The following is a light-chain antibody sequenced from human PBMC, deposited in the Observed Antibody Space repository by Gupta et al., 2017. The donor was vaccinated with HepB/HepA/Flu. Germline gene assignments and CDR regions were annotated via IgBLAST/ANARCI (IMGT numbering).Light chain of an antibody. CDR2: STS. Sequence: IQITQSPSTMSASLGDEVTSTCRASQRVSGWLAWYQQKPGKAPKLLIYSTSTLEGGVPSRFSGGGSGTEFTLTISSLQPGDFATYYCQQYSFSPWTFGQGTKVDIK. J-gene: IGKJ1*01. CDR1: QRVSGW. V-gene: IGKV1-5*03. CDR3: QQYSFSPWT.